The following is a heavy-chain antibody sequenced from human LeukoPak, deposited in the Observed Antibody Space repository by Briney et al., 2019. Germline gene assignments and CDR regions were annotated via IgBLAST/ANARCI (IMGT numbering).Heavy chain of an antibody. V-gene: IGHV3-74*01. CDR1: GFTFSNYW. CDR2: INSDGINT. Sequence: GGSLRLSCAASGFTFSNYWMHWVRQAPGKGLVWVSRINSDGINTSYADSVKGRFTISRDNAKNTLNLQMNSLRAEDTAVYYCARDLGQYYDTSDNWFDPWGQGTLVIVSS. J-gene: IGHJ5*02. CDR3: ARDLGQYYDTSDNWFDP. D-gene: IGHD3-22*01.